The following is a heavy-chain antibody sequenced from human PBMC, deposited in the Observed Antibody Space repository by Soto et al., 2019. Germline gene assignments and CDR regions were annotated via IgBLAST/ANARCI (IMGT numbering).Heavy chain of an antibody. J-gene: IGHJ6*02. CDR1: GFTFSNYA. D-gene: IGHD3-22*01. CDR3: AKVVVVIATPYGMDV. V-gene: IGHV3-23*01. Sequence: SLRLSCAASGFTFSNYAMGWVRQAPGKGLEWVSGISGSGGSTYYADSVKGRLTISRDNSKDTLYLQMNNLRVEDAALYYCAKVVVVIATPYGMDVWGQGTTVTVSS. CDR2: ISGSGGST.